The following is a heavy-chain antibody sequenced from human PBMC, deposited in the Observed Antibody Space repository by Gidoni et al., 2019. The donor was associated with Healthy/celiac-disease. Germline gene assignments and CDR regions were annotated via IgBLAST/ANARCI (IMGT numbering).Heavy chain of an antibody. V-gene: IGHV3-30*18. CDR1: GFPFSSYG. J-gene: IGHJ4*02. Sequence: VQLVYSGGGLVKPAVSLRLSCAASGFPFSSYGMHWVRQAPGKGLEWVAVISYDGSNKYYADSVKGRFTISRDNSKNTRYLQMNSLRAEDTAVYYCAKPERDGYNFGFDYWGQGTLVTVSS. D-gene: IGHD5-12*01. CDR3: AKPERDGYNFGFDY. CDR2: ISYDGSNK.